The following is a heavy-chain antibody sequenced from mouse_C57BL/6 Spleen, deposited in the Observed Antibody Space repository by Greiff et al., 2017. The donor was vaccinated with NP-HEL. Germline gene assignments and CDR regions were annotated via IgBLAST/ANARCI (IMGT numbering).Heavy chain of an antibody. V-gene: IGHV2-2*01. CDR1: GFSLTSYG. CDR2: IWSGGST. D-gene: IGHD1-1*01. CDR3: ARITTVVATDYAMDY. J-gene: IGHJ4*01. Sequence: VQLQQSGPGLVQPSQSLSITCTVSGFSLTSYGVHWVRQSPGKGLEWLGVIWSGGSTDYNAAFISSLSISKDNSKSQVFFKMNSLQADDTAIYYCARITTVVATDYAMDYWGQGTSVTVSS.